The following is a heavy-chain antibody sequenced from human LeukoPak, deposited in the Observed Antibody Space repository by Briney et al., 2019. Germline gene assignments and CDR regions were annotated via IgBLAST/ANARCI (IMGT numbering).Heavy chain of an antibody. CDR2: ISSSSSYI. Sequence: GGSLRLSCAASGFTFSSYSMNWVRQAPGKGLEWVSSISSSSSYIYYADSVKGRFTISRDNAKNSLYLQMNSLRAEDTAVYYCARDRSAAAARGSFDYLGQGTLVTVSS. V-gene: IGHV3-21*01. CDR1: GFTFSSYS. CDR3: ARDRSAAAARGSFDY. J-gene: IGHJ4*02. D-gene: IGHD6-13*01.